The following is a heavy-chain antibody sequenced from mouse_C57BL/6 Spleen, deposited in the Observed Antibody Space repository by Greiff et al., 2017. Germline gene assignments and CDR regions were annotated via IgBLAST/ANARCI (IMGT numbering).Heavy chain of an antibody. V-gene: IGHV1-26*01. CDR3: AKGGDSSGYGFDY. D-gene: IGHD3-2*02. J-gene: IGHJ2*01. Sequence: VQLQQSGPELVKPGASVKISCKASGYTFTDYYMNWVKQSPGKSLEWIGDINPNNGGTSYNQKFKGKATLTVDTSSSTAYMELRSLTSEDSAVYYCAKGGDSSGYGFDYWGQGTTLTVSS. CDR2: INPNNGGT. CDR1: GYTFTDYY.